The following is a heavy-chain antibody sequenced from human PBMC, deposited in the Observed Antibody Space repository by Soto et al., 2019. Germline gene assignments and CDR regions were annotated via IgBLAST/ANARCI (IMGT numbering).Heavy chain of an antibody. V-gene: IGHV3-33*01. Sequence: QVQLVESGGGVVQPGRSLRLSCAASGFSFNNYGMHWVRQAPGKGLEWVAVIYHDGRNKYYTDSVKGRFTISRDSSKNTLYLQMNSLKAEDTAVYYCTRHYDSSGFLWGQGTMVTVSS. CDR1: GFSFNNYG. J-gene: IGHJ3*01. CDR2: IYHDGRNK. D-gene: IGHD3-22*01. CDR3: TRHYDSSGFL.